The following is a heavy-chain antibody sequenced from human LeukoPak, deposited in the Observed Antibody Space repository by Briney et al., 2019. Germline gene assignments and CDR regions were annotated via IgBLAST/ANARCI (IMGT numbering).Heavy chain of an antibody. Sequence: GGSLRLSCAASGFTFSSYWMSWVRQAPGKGLEWVANIKQDGSEKYYVDSVKGRFTISRDNAKNSLYLQMNSLRAEDTAVYYCASDDVGADFDYWGQGALVTVSS. J-gene: IGHJ4*02. D-gene: IGHD1-26*01. CDR1: GFTFSSYW. CDR2: IKQDGSEK. V-gene: IGHV3-7*01. CDR3: ASDDVGADFDY.